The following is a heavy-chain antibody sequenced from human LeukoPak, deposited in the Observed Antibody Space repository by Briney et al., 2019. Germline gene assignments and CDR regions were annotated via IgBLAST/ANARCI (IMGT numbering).Heavy chain of an antibody. CDR2: INHSGST. J-gene: IGHJ3*02. CDR1: GGSFSGYY. Sequence: SETLSLTCAVYGGSFSGYYWSWIRQPPGKGLEWIGEINHSGSTNYNPSLKSRVTISVDTSKNQFSLKLSSVTAADTAVYYCARGRTLRYFGWNAFDAFDIWGQGTMVTVSS. D-gene: IGHD3-9*01. V-gene: IGHV4-34*01. CDR3: ARGRTLRYFGWNAFDAFDI.